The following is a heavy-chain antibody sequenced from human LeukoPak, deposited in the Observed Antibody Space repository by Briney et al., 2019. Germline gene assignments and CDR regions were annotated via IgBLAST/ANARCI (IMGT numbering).Heavy chain of an antibody. D-gene: IGHD5-12*01. CDR1: GFTFSSYE. CDR3: ARGPYDPWGYYYYYYMDV. Sequence: PGGSLRLSCAASGFTFSSYEMNWVRQAPGKGLDWVSYISSSGSTIYYADSGKGRFTISRDNAKNSLYLQMNSLRAEDTAVYYCARGPYDPWGYYYYYYMDVWGKGTTVTISS. V-gene: IGHV3-48*03. CDR2: ISSSGSTI. J-gene: IGHJ6*03.